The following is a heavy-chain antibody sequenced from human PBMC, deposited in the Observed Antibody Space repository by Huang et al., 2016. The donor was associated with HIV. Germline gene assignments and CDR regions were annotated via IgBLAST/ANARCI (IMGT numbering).Heavy chain of an antibody. V-gene: IGHV3-7*01. Sequence: LVESGGGLVRPGGSLRLSCAGATVTFSAYWMNWVRQYEGQGLEWVDSSRKDGSEKHYVDSVEGRFNISRDNGKKLLFLEMRSLGVDDTAVYFCATKADAMDVWGQGTTVIVSS. D-gene: IGHD2-8*01. CDR3: ATKADAMDV. CDR1: TVTFSAYW. J-gene: IGHJ6*02. CDR2: SRKDGSEK.